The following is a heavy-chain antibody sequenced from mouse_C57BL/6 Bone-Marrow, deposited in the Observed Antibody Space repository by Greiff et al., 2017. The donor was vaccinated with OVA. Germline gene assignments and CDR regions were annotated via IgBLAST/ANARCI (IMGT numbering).Heavy chain of an antibody. J-gene: IGHJ4*01. Sequence: QVQLQQSGTELVKPGASVKLSCKASGYTFTSYWMHWVKQRPGQGLEWIGNINPSNGGTNYNEKFKSKATLTVDKSSSTAYMQLSSLTSEDSAVYYCARSLYGLDAMDYWGQGTSVTVSS. D-gene: IGHD1-1*02. CDR3: ARSLYGLDAMDY. CDR2: INPSNGGT. CDR1: GYTFTSYW. V-gene: IGHV1-53*01.